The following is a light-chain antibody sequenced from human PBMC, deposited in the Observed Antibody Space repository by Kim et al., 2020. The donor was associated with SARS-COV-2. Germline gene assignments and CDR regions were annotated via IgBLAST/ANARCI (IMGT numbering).Light chain of an antibody. V-gene: IGKV3-15*01. J-gene: IGKJ1*01. CDR2: GAS. Sequence: EIVMTQSPATLSVPPGERATLSCRASQSVSSNLAWYQQKPGQAPRLLLYGASTRATGIPARFSGSGSGTEFTLTISSLQSEDFAVYYCQQYNNWPLWTFGQGTKVDIK. CDR1: QSVSSN. CDR3: QQYNNWPLWT.